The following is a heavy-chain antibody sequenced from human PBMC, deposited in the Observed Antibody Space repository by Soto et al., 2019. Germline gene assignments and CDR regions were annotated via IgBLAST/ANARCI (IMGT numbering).Heavy chain of an antibody. CDR2: IYYSGST. Sequence: ASETLSLTCTVSGGSISSSSYYWGWIRQPPGKGLEWIGSIYYSGSTYYNPSLKSRITINPDTSKNQFSLQLNSVTPEDTAVYYCARSIAAAGNFDYWGQGTLVTVSS. D-gene: IGHD6-13*01. CDR1: GGSISSSSYY. CDR3: ARSIAAAGNFDY. J-gene: IGHJ4*02. V-gene: IGHV4-39*01.